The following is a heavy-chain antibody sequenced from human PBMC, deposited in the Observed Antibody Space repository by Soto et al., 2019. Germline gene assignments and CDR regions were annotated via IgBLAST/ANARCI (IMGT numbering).Heavy chain of an antibody. J-gene: IGHJ4*02. CDR2: IYYSGST. D-gene: IGHD5-12*01. Sequence: SETLSLTCTVSGGSISSYYWSWIRQPPGKGLEWIGYIYYSGSTNYNPSLKSRVTISVDTSKNQFSLKLSSVTAADTAVYYCARSLRLRSKPQEFDYWGQGTLVTVSS. V-gene: IGHV4-59*01. CDR1: GGSISSYY. CDR3: ARSLRLRSKPQEFDY.